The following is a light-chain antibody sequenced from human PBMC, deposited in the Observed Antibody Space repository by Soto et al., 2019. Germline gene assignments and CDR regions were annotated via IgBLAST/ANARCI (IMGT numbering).Light chain of an antibody. CDR2: AAS. J-gene: IGKJ1*01. CDR3: QQHYIWPPT. CDR1: QGVSRT. V-gene: IGKV3-11*01. Sequence: EVVLTQSPATLSSSPGERANLSCRTSQGVSRTLAWYQQKSGKAPMRLIYAASNMHTGIPTRFSGSGSGTDFTLTISSLEPEDFAVYYCQQHYIWPPTFGQGTKVEI.